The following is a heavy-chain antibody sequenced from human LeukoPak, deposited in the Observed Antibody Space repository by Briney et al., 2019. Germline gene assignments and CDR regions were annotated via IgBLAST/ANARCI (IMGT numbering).Heavy chain of an antibody. D-gene: IGHD3-10*01. CDR3: ARGGLGSWTFDS. V-gene: IGHV3-48*04. CDR1: GFIFSSYG. CDR2: ISGTGTTI. Sequence: PGRSLRLSCAASGFIFSSYGMNWVRQAPGKGLEWVSYISGTGTTIYYADSVKGRFTISRDNAKYSLHLQMDSLRADETAVYSCARGGLGSWTFDSWGQGTLVTVSS. J-gene: IGHJ5*01.